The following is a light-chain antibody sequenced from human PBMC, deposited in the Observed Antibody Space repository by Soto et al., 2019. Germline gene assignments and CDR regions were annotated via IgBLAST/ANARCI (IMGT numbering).Light chain of an antibody. V-gene: IGKV3D-15*01. J-gene: IGKJ1*01. CDR1: QSVSSN. CDR2: GAS. CDR3: QQYNNWPLA. Sequence: EIVMTQSPATLSVSPGERATLSCSASQSVSSNLAWYQQKPGQAPRLLLYGASTRATGIPARFSGSRSGTEFTLTISSLQSEDCAVYYCQQYNNWPLAFGQGTKVESK.